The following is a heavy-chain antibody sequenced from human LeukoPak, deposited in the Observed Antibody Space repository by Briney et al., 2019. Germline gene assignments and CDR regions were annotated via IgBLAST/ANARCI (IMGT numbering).Heavy chain of an antibody. CDR1: GFSVTNNY. CDR3: ARAGQEWFGELGFDQ. J-gene: IGHJ4*02. D-gene: IGHD3-10*01. CDR2: LYTGGIR. Sequence: GGSLRLSCEASGFSVTNNYMSWFRLAPGKGLEWVSVLYTGGIRYYAGFVRGRFTISRDNSKNTLYLQMNSLRAEDTAVYYCARAGQEWFGELGFDQWGQGTLVIVSS. V-gene: IGHV3-66*01.